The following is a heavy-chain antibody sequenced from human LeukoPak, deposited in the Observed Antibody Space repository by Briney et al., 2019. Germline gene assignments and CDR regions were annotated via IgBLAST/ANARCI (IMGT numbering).Heavy chain of an antibody. CDR3: ARGLPDSSGYPDY. D-gene: IGHD3-22*01. CDR2: INSDGSST. V-gene: IGHV3-74*01. Sequence: PGGSLRLSCAASGFTFSSYWMHCVRQAPGKGLGWVSRINSDGSSTSYADSVKGRFTISRDNAKNTLYLQMNSLSAEDTAVYYCARGLPDSSGYPDYWGQGTLVTVSS. J-gene: IGHJ4*02. CDR1: GFTFSSYW.